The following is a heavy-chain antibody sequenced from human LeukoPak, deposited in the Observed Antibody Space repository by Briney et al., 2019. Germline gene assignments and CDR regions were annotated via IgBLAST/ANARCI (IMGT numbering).Heavy chain of an antibody. CDR3: ARDYSSAWWFDF. Sequence: GATVDLSCEASGGTFSSYTISWVRQAPGQGLEWMGGIIHILGIEHYAQKFQGRVTITADKTTSTAYMELSSLRSEGTAVYYCARDYSSAWWFDFWGEGTLVTVSS. J-gene: IGHJ4*02. V-gene: IGHV1-69*04. CDR2: IIHILGIE. CDR1: GGTFSSYT. D-gene: IGHD6-19*01.